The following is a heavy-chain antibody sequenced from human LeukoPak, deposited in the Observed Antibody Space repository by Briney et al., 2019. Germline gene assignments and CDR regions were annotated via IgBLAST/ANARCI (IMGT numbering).Heavy chain of an antibody. CDR1: GGSISSYY. Sequence: SETLSLTCTVSGGSISSYYWSWIRQPPGKGLEWIGYIYYSGSTNYNPSLKSRVTISVDTSKNQFSLKLSSVTAADTAVYYCARDRGDNWFNPWGQGTLVTVSS. CDR3: ARDRGDNWFNP. CDR2: IYYSGST. J-gene: IGHJ5*02. V-gene: IGHV4-59*12.